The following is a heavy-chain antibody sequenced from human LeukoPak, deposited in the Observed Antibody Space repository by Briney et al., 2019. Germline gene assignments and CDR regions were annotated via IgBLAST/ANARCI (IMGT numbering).Heavy chain of an antibody. CDR3: ARVLYGYSNWFDP. CDR2: IRYDGSDK. V-gene: IGHV3-30*02. J-gene: IGHJ5*02. D-gene: IGHD1-26*01. Sequence: GGSLRLSCAASGFTFSNYGMHWVRQAPGKGLEWVAFIRYDGSDKYYADSVKGRFTISRDNAKNSLYLQMKSLRAEDTAVYYCARVLYGYSNWFDPWGQGTLVTVSS. CDR1: GFTFSNYG.